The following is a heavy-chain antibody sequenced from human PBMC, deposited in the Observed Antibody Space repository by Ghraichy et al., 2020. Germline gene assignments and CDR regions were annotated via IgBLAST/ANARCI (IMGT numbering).Heavy chain of an antibody. CDR2: ISSSSGYI. Sequence: GGSLRLSYAASGFTFSTYTMNWVRQAPGKGLEWVSSISSSSGYIYYADSVKGRFTISRDNAKNSLYLQMNSLRTEDTAVYYCARVWGSSSPDYWGQGTLVTVSS. CDR3: ARVWGSSSPDY. V-gene: IGHV3-21*01. J-gene: IGHJ4*02. CDR1: GFTFSTYT. D-gene: IGHD6-6*01.